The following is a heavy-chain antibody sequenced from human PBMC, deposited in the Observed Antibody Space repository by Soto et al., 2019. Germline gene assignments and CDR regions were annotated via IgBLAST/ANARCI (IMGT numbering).Heavy chain of an antibody. J-gene: IGHJ4*02. CDR1: GFTFDDYT. CDR2: VTWNRGFT. Sequence: EVQLVESGGGLVQPGRSLRLSCAASGFTFDDYTMHWVRQAPGKGLEWVSGVTWNRGFTAYADSVKGRFTISRDNAKNSLYLQMISLRPEDTALYSFVRGYCSSTNCPAAMFYFDYWGQGALVTVSS. CDR3: VRGYCSSTNCPAAMFYFDY. D-gene: IGHD2-2*01. V-gene: IGHV3-9*01.